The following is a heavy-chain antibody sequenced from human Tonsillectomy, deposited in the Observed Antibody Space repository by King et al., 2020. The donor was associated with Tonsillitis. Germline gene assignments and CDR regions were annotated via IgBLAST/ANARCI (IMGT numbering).Heavy chain of an antibody. J-gene: IGHJ6*03. Sequence: VQLQESGPGLVKPSETLSLTCTVSGGSISSYYWSWIRQPPGKGLEWIGYISDSGSTNYNPSLKSRVTISVDTSKNQFSLNLSSVTAADTAVYYCARARFGYYMDVWGKGTTVTVAS. D-gene: IGHD3-10*01. CDR1: GGSISSYY. CDR2: ISDSGST. CDR3: ARARFGYYMDV. V-gene: IGHV4-59*01.